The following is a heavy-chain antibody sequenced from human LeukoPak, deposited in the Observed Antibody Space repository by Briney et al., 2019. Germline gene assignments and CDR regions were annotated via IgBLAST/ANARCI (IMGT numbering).Heavy chain of an antibody. CDR2: IRSKPYGGTT. D-gene: IGHD3-9*01. CDR1: GFTFGDYA. V-gene: IGHV3-49*03. J-gene: IGHJ4*02. Sequence: SLRLSCTASGFTFGDYAMSWFRQAPGKGLGWVGFIRSKPYGGTTAYAASVKGRFTNSRDDSKTIAYLQMNSLKTEDTAVYYCTRGYDVLTGLSYFDYWGQGALVTVSS. CDR3: TRGYDVLTGLSYFDY.